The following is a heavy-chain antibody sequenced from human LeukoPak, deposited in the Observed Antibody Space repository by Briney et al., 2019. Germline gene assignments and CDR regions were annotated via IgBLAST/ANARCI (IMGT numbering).Heavy chain of an antibody. J-gene: IGHJ4*02. CDR1: GYTFTSYA. D-gene: IGHD3-10*01. Sequence: SVKVSCKASGYTFTSYAMHWVRQAPGQRLEWMGWLNAGNGNTKYSQKFQGRVTITRDTSASTAYMELSSLRSEDTAVYYCARDLNPLWFGELYTFDYWGQGTLVTVSS. CDR2: LNAGNGNT. V-gene: IGHV1-3*01. CDR3: ARDLNPLWFGELYTFDY.